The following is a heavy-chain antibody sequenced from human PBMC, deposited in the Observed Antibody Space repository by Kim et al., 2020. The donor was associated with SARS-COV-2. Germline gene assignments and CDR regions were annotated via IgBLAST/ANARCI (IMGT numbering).Heavy chain of an antibody. CDR2: IWYDGSNK. Sequence: GGSLRLSCAASGFTFSSYGMHWVRQAPGKGLEWVAVIWYDGSNKYYADSVKGRFTISRDNSKNTLYLQMNSLRAEDTAVYYCARDGLMGSMITFGGVIVNPSLPFDYWGQGTLVTVSS. CDR1: GFTFSSYG. D-gene: IGHD3-16*02. J-gene: IGHJ4*02. CDR3: ARDGLMGSMITFGGVIVNPSLPFDY. V-gene: IGHV3-33*01.